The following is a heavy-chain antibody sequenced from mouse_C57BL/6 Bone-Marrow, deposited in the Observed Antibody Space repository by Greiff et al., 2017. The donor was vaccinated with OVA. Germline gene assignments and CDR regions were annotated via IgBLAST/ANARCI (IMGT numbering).Heavy chain of an antibody. D-gene: IGHD2-12*01. CDR3: ARLRGGYAMDY. J-gene: IGHJ4*01. CDR2: IYPRSGNT. V-gene: IGHV1-81*01. Sequence: VQLQQSGAELARPGASVKLSCKASGYTFTSYGISWVKQRTGQGLEWIGEIYPRSGNTYYNEKFKGKATLTADKYSSTAYMELRSLTSADSAVYVYARLRGGYAMDYWGQGTSVTVSA. CDR1: GYTFTSYG.